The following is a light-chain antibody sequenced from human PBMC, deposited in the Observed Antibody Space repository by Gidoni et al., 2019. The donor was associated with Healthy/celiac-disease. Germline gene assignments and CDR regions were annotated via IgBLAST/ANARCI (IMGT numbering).Light chain of an antibody. J-gene: IGKJ1*01. Sequence: DIQMTQSPSSLSASVGDRVTITCRASPSISSYLNWYQQKPGKAPKLLIYAASSFQSGFPSRFSGSWSLTVFTLTIRRLQPEDFATYYCQPSYSTPRTFGQGTKVEIK. CDR1: PSISSY. CDR3: QPSYSTPRT. CDR2: AAS. V-gene: IGKV1-39*01.